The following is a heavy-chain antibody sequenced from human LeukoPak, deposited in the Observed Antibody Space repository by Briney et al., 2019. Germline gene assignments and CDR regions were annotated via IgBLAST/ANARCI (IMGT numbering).Heavy chain of an antibody. V-gene: IGHV4-39*01. D-gene: IGHD2-15*01. CDR3: ARDPDCSGGSCYNWEADY. Sequence: PSETLSLTCTVSSGSISSNIYYWGRVRQPPGQGLEWIGGMYNSGSTYYNPSLKSRVTISVDTSKNQFSLKMTSVTAADTAVYYCARDPDCSGGSCYNWEADYWGHGPLVPVS. CDR2: MYNSGST. CDR1: SGSISSNIYY. J-gene: IGHJ4*01.